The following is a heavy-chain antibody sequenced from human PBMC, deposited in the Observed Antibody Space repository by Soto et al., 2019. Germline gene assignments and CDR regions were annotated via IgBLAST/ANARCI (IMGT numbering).Heavy chain of an antibody. J-gene: IGHJ5*02. Sequence: QVQLVQSGAEVKKPGSSVKVSCKASGGTFSSYAISWVRQAPGQGLEWMGGIIPIFGTANYAQKFQGRVTNTADESTGTAYMELSRLRSEDTAVYYCARRVAVTNQYNWFDPWGQGTLVTVSS. CDR3: ARRVAVTNQYNWFDP. CDR1: GGTFSSYA. V-gene: IGHV1-69*01. D-gene: IGHD4-17*01. CDR2: IIPIFGTA.